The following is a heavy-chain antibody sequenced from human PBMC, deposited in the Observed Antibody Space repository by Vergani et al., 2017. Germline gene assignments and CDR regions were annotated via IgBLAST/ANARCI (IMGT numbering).Heavy chain of an antibody. CDR1: GFTFSSYS. Sequence: EVQLVESGGGLVKPGGSLRLSCAASGFTFSSYSMNWVRQAPGKGLEWVSSISSSSSYIYYADSVKGRFTIARDNAKNSLYLQMNSLRAEDTAVYYCARDFGFGGMGAFDIWGQGTMVTVSS. CDR2: ISSSSSYI. V-gene: IGHV3-21*01. CDR3: ARDFGFGGMGAFDI. D-gene: IGHD3-3*01. J-gene: IGHJ3*02.